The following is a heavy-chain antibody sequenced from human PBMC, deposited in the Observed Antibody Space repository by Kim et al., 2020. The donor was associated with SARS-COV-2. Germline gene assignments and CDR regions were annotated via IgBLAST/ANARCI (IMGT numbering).Heavy chain of an antibody. D-gene: IGHD3-16*02. CDR2: IIPIFGTA. CDR1: GGTFSSYA. V-gene: IGHV1-69*13. CDR3: ARDQPPYDYVWGSYRPADGMDV. Sequence: SVKVSCKASGGTFSSYAISWVRQAPGQGLEWMGGIIPIFGTANYAQKFQGRVTITADESTSTAYMELSSLRSEDTAVYYCARDQPPYDYVWGSYRPADGMDVWGQGTTVTVSS. J-gene: IGHJ6*02.